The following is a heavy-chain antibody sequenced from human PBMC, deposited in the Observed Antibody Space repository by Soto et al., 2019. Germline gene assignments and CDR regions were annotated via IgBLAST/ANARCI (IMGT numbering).Heavy chain of an antibody. CDR1: GFTFENYW. CDR3: ARVIAARLYYYGMDV. V-gene: IGHV3-7*01. J-gene: IGHJ6*02. Sequence: VGSLRLSCAASGFTFENYWMTWFRQAPGEGLEWVANIKQDGSEKNYVGSVKGRFTIFRDNAKKSVYLQMNSLRAEDTAVYFCARVIAARLYYYGMDVWGQGTTVTV. CDR2: IKQDGSEK. D-gene: IGHD6-6*01.